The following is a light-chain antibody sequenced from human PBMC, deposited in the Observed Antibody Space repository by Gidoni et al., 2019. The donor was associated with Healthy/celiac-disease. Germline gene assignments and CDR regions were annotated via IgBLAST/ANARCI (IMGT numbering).Light chain of an antibody. V-gene: IGKV3-11*01. Sequence: EIFLTQSPATLSLSPGERATLPCRASQSVSSYLAWYQQKPGQAPRLLIYDASNRATGIPARFSGSGSGTDFTLTISSLEPEDFAVYYCQQRSNWPRGTFGQGTKVEIK. CDR3: QQRSNWPRGT. CDR1: QSVSSY. J-gene: IGKJ1*01. CDR2: DAS.